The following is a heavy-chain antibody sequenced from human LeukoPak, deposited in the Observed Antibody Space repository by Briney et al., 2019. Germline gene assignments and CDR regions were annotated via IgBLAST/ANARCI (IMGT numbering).Heavy chain of an antibody. V-gene: IGHV4-61*02. D-gene: IGHD2-2*02. CDR3: ARDVLSYPYNWFDP. J-gene: IGHJ5*02. CDR1: VGSISSGSYY. CDR2: IYTSGST. Sequence: PSETLSLTCTVSVGSISSGSYYWSWIRQPAGKGLEWIGRIYTSGSTNYNPSLKSRVSVSLDTSKNQFSLKLSSVTAADTAVYYCARDVLSYPYNWFDPWGQGTLVTVSS.